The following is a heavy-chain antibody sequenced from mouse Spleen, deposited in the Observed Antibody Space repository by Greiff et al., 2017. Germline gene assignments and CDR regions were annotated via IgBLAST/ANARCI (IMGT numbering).Heavy chain of an antibody. D-gene: IGHD3-3*01. CDR3: ARGGDPAWFAY. Sequence: VQLQQSGPELVKPGASVKISCKASGYSFTGYYMNWVKQSPEKSLEWIGEINPSTGGTTYNQKFKAKATLTVDKSSSTAYMQLKSLTSEDSAVYYCARGGDPAWFAYWGQGTLVTGSA. CDR1: GYSFTGYY. J-gene: IGHJ3*01. CDR2: INPSTGGT. V-gene: IGHV1-42*01.